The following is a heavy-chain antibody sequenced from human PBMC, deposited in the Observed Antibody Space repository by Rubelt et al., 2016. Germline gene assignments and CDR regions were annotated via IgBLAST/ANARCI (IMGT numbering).Heavy chain of an antibody. J-gene: IGHJ4*02. V-gene: IGHV3-53*01. D-gene: IGHD5/OR15-5a*01. CDR2: IYTSGTT. CDR3: ARASYIVSRPGGY. Sequence: EVQLVESGGGLIQPGGSLRLSCEVSGFSVSGNYMTWVRQAPGKGLEWVSMIYTSGTTYYIDSVKGRFTISRDTAKNTRYLQMDSLRVEDTAVYYCARASYIVSRPGGYWGQGTLVTVSP. CDR1: GFSVSGNY.